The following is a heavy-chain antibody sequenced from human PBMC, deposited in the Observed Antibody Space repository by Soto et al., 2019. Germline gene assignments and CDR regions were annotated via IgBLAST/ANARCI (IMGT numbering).Heavy chain of an antibody. V-gene: IGHV3-23*01. CDR3: ARDLGYYDSSGYFDY. CDR1: GFTFSSYA. Sequence: GGSLRLSCAASGFTFSSYAMSWVRQAPGKGLEWVSAISGSGGSTYYADSVKGRFTISRDNAKNSLYLQMNSLRAEDTAVYYCARDLGYYDSSGYFDYWGQGTLVTVSS. J-gene: IGHJ4*02. D-gene: IGHD3-22*01. CDR2: ISGSGGST.